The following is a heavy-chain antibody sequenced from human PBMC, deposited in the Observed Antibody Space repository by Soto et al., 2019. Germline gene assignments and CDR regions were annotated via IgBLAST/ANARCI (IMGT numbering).Heavy chain of an antibody. J-gene: IGHJ6*02. D-gene: IGHD2-2*03. Sequence: VKVSCKASGGTFSSYAISWVRQAPGQGLEWMGGIIPIFGTANYAQKFQGRVTITADESTSTAYMELSSLRSEDTAVYYCAREIGYCSSTSCYSRSYYYYGMDVWGQGTTVTVSS. V-gene: IGHV1-69*13. CDR1: GGTFSSYA. CDR3: AREIGYCSSTSCYSRSYYYYGMDV. CDR2: IIPIFGTA.